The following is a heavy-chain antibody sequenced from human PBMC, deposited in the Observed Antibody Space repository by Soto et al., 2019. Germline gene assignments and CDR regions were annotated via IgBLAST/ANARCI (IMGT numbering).Heavy chain of an antibody. V-gene: IGHV1-3*01. CDR2: INAGSGNT. J-gene: IGHJ4*02. CDR1: GYTFTSHA. Sequence: ASVKVSCKASGYTFTSHAMHWVRQAPGQRLEWMGWINAGSGNTKYSQKFQGRVTMTRDTSTSTVYMDLSSLSSEDTAVYYCARASSGYYSYFDYWGQGTLVTVSS. D-gene: IGHD3-22*01. CDR3: ARASSGYYSYFDY.